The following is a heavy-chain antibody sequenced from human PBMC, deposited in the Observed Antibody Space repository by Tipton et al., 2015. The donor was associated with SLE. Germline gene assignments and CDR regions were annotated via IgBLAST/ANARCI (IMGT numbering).Heavy chain of an antibody. J-gene: IGHJ4*02. V-gene: IGHV3-23*03. CDR1: GFTFINYA. Sequence: SLRLSCAASGFTFINYAMSWVRQAPGKGLEWVSVLYSGGGTYYADSVKGRFTISRDDSNNTLHLQMNSLRAEDTALYYCAKALPTPFNYGFDSWGQGTLVTVSS. CDR3: AKALPTPFNYGFDS. CDR2: LYSGGGT. D-gene: IGHD4-17*01.